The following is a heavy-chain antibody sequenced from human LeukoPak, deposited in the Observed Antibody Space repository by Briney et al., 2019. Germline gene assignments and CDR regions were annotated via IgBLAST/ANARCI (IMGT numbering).Heavy chain of an antibody. J-gene: IGHJ4*02. D-gene: IGHD3-3*01. Sequence: GGSLRLSCAASGFTFSSYGMHWVRQAPGKGLEWVAFIRYDGSNKYYADSVKGRFTISRDNSKNTLYLQMNSLRAEDTAVYYCARSGRDEVLRFLEWPRPLDYWGQGTLVTVSS. CDR3: ARSGRDEVLRFLEWPRPLDY. CDR1: GFTFSSYG. CDR2: IRYDGSNK. V-gene: IGHV3-30*02.